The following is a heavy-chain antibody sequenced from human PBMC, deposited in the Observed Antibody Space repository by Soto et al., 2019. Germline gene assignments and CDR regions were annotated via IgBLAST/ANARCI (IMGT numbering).Heavy chain of an antibody. CDR1: GFTFSSYG. Sequence: LRLSCAASGFTFSSYGMHWVRQAPGKGLEWVAVIWYDGSNKYYADSVKGRFTISRDNSKNTLYLQMNSLRAEDTAVCYCARDPAGYYFDYWGQGTLVTVSS. V-gene: IGHV3-33*01. CDR2: IWYDGSNK. CDR3: ARDPAGYYFDY. J-gene: IGHJ4*02.